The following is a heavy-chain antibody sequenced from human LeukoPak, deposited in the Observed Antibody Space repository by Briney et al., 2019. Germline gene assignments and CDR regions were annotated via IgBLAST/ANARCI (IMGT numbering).Heavy chain of an antibody. Sequence: GGSLRLSCAASGFTFSSFSMNWVCQTPGKGPEWVSYISSSSNSIYYTDSVEGRFTISRDNAKNSLYLQMNSLRAEDTAVYFCARDAGEMATYWYSDLWGRGTLVTVSS. V-gene: IGHV3-48*01. CDR3: ARDAGEMATYWYSDL. CDR1: GFTFSSFS. D-gene: IGHD5-24*01. J-gene: IGHJ2*01. CDR2: ISSSSNSI.